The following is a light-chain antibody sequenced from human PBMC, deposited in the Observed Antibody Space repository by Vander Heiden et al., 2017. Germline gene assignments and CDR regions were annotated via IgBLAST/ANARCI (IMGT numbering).Light chain of an antibody. CDR2: DVS. V-gene: IGLV2-14*03. CDR1: SSDVGGYNY. J-gene: IGLJ3*02. Sequence: QSALTQPASVSGSPGQSITISCTGTSSDVGGYNYVSWYPQHPGKAPKLMIYDVSNRPSGVSNRFSGSKSGNTASQTISGLQAEDEADYYCSSYTSSSTLVVFGGGTKLTVL. CDR3: SSYTSSSTLVV.